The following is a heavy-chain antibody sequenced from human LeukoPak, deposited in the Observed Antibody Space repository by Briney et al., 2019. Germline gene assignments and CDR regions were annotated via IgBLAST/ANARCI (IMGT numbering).Heavy chain of an antibody. CDR2: IYYSGGT. V-gene: IGHV4-31*03. J-gene: IGHJ3*02. Sequence: PSETLSLTCTVSGGSISSGGYYWSWIRQHPGKGLEWIGYIYYSGGTYYNPSLKSRVTISVDTSKNQFSLKLSSVTAADTAVYYCARSYDSSGYAAFDIWGQGTMVTVSS. CDR1: GGSISSGGYY. D-gene: IGHD3-22*01. CDR3: ARSYDSSGYAAFDI.